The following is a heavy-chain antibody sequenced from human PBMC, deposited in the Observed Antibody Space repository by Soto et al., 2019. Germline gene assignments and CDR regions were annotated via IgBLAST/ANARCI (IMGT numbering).Heavy chain of an antibody. V-gene: IGHV2-5*02. Sequence: SGPTLVNPTQTLTLTCTFSGFSLSTSGVGVGWIRQPPGKALERLAIIYWDDDKRYSPSLKSRLTITKDTSRNQVVLTMTNMDPVDTATYYCAHRRGGYNWDDAHFDYWGQGTLVTVSS. CDR2: IYWDDDK. J-gene: IGHJ4*02. CDR3: AHRRGGYNWDDAHFDY. CDR1: GFSLSTSGVG. D-gene: IGHD1-20*01.